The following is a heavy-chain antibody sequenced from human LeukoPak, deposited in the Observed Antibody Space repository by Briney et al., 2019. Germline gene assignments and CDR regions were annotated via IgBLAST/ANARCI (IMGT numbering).Heavy chain of an antibody. V-gene: IGHV3-33*01. J-gene: IGHJ6*02. CDR1: GFTFSSYG. Sequence: GGSLRLSCAASGFTFSSYGMHWVRQAPGKGLEWVAVIWYDGSNKYYADSVKGRFTISRDNSKNTLYLQMNSLRAEDTAVYHCASDSPHYGMDVWGQGTTVTVSS. CDR3: ASDSPHYGMDV. CDR2: IWYDGSNK.